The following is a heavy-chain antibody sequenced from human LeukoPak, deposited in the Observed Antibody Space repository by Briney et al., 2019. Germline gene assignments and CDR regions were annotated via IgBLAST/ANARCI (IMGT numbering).Heavy chain of an antibody. D-gene: IGHD6-19*01. J-gene: IGHJ4*02. CDR3: ARGWFSGWYYFDY. Sequence: PGRSLRLSCAASGFTFSSYAISWVRQAPGQGLEWMGGIIPIFGTANYAQKFQGRVTITTDESTSTAYMELSSLRSEDTAVYYCARGWFSGWYYFDYWGQGTLVTVSS. CDR1: GFTFSSYA. CDR2: IIPIFGTA. V-gene: IGHV1-69*05.